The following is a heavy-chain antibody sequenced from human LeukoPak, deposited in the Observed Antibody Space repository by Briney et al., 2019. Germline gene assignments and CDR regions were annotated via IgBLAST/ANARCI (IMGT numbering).Heavy chain of an antibody. D-gene: IGHD6-13*01. V-gene: IGHV4-61*02. CDR3: VSLKIAAAGIENSGVFDI. Sequence: SETLSLTCTVSGGSISSGSYYWSWIRQPAGKGLEWIGRIYTSGSTNYNPSFKSRVTMSVDTSKNQFSLKLSSVTAADTAVYYCVSLKIAAAGIENSGVFDIWGQGTMVTVSS. CDR1: GGSISSGSYY. CDR2: IYTSGST. J-gene: IGHJ3*02.